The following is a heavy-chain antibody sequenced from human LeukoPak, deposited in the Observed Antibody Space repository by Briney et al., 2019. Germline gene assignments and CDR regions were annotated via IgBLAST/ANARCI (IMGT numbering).Heavy chain of an antibody. CDR2: INHSGST. J-gene: IGHJ4*02. V-gene: IGHV4-34*01. CDR3: ARERRYDYVWGSYRHGYFDY. Sequence: SETLSLTCAVYGGSFSGYYWSWIRQPPGKGLEWIGEINHSGSTNYNPSLKSRVTISVDTSKNQFSLKLSSVTAADTAVYYCARERRYDYVWGSYRHGYFDYWGQGTLVTVSS. D-gene: IGHD3-16*02. CDR1: GGSFSGYY.